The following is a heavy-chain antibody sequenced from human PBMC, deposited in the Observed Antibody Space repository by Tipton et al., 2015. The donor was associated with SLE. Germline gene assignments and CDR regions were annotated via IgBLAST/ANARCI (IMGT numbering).Heavy chain of an antibody. J-gene: IGHJ6*02. Sequence: SLRLSCAASGFTFSSYGMHWVRQAPGKGLEWVAVIWYDGSNKYYADSVRGRFTISRDNFKNTLYLQMNSLRAEDTAVYYCAKGVVVLGFGMDVWGQGTTVTVSS. V-gene: IGHV3-33*06. CDR2: IWYDGSNK. CDR1: GFTFSSYG. D-gene: IGHD2-15*01. CDR3: AKGVVVLGFGMDV.